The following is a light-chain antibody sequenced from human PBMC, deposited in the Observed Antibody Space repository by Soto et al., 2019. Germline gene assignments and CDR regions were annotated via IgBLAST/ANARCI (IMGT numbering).Light chain of an antibody. CDR3: MQALQTPFT. CDR2: LGS. CDR1: QSLLHSNGYNY. J-gene: IGKJ3*01. Sequence: DIVMTQSPLSLPVTPGEPASISCRSSQSLLHSNGYNYLDWYLQKPGQSPQLLIYLGSNRASGVPDRSSGSGSGTDFTLKISRVEAEDVGVYYCMQALQTPFTFGPGTKV. V-gene: IGKV2-28*01.